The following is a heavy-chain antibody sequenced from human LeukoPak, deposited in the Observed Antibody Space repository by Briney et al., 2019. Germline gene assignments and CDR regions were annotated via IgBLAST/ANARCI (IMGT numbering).Heavy chain of an antibody. D-gene: IGHD5-12*01. CDR1: GFTFSSYG. Sequence: GGSLRLSCDASGFTFSSYGMHWVRQAPGKGLEWVAFIRYDGSNKYYADSVKGRFTISRDNSKNTLYLQMNSLRAEDTAVYYCAKGGGYEAQYYYYYLDVWGKGTTVTISS. CDR2: IRYDGSNK. V-gene: IGHV3-30*02. CDR3: AKGGGYEAQYYYYYLDV. J-gene: IGHJ6*03.